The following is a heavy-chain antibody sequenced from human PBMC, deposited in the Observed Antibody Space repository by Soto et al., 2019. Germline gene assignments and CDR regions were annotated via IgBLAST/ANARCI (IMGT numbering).Heavy chain of an antibody. V-gene: IGHV3-30-3*01. Sequence: QVQLVESGGGVVQPGRSLRLSCAASGFTFSRHTMHWVRQAPGKGLEWVAAISDDGSNTYYADSMKGRFTISRDNSKNTPYLQMNSLSSEDTAVHHCAREVYYDFWSGFNTHPYYFDYWGQGTLVTVSS. CDR3: AREVYYDFWSGFNTHPYYFDY. J-gene: IGHJ4*02. CDR1: GFTFSRHT. CDR2: ISDDGSNT. D-gene: IGHD3-3*01.